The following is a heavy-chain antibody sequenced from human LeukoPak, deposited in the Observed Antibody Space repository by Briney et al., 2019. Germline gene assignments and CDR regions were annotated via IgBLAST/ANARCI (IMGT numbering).Heavy chain of an antibody. Sequence: SETLSLTCSVSNGAFKNYYCTWLRQPPGQGLEWIGNFLYSGTTTYRASLDSRLIISVDNSKTTVSLRLFSVTAADTAVYYCATLVYSGSRYHFDTWGQGTLVTVSS. V-gene: IGHV4-59*01. D-gene: IGHD1-26*01. CDR1: NGAFKNYY. CDR2: FLYSGTT. J-gene: IGHJ4*02. CDR3: ATLVYSGSRYHFDT.